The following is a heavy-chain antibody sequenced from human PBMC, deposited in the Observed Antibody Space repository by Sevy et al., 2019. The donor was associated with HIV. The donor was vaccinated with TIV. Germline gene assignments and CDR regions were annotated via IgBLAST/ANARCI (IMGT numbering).Heavy chain of an antibody. D-gene: IGHD1-26*01. CDR2: LNGSGGRT. J-gene: IGHJ3*02. Sequence: GGSLRLSCAASGFTFSSFAMSWVRQTPGKGLEWFSGLNGSGGRTYYPDSVKGRFTISRDNSKNTLYLQMNSLRAEDTAVYYCAKDTDSGSYLNDAFDIWGQGTMVTVSS. V-gene: IGHV3-23*01. CDR1: GFTFSSFA. CDR3: AKDTDSGSYLNDAFDI.